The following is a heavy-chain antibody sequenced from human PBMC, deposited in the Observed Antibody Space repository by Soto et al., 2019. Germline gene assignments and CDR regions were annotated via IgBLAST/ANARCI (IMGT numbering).Heavy chain of an antibody. Sequence: GASVKVSCKASGYTFTSYGISWVRQAPGQGLEWMGWISAYNGNTNYAQKLQGRVTMTTDTSTGTAYMELRSLRSDDTAVYYCARGWVAAAGTYNWFDPWGQGTLVTVSS. V-gene: IGHV1-18*01. CDR1: GYTFTSYG. CDR3: ARGWVAAAGTYNWFDP. D-gene: IGHD6-13*01. J-gene: IGHJ5*02. CDR2: ISAYNGNT.